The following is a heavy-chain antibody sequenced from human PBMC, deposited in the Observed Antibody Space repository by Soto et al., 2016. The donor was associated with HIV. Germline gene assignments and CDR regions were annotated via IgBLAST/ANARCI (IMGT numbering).Heavy chain of an antibody. Sequence: EVQLVESGGGLVQPGGSRKLSCEASGFTFGSYDMHWVRQAPGMGLEYVSTISSNGINTYYANSVKGRFTISRDNSKNTLYLQMDSLRAEDMAVYYCARTFIRAYYMDVWGKGTTVTVSS. CDR1: GFTFGSYD. D-gene: IGHD3-10*01. CDR2: ISSNGINT. CDR3: ARTFIRAYYMDV. V-gene: IGHV3-64*01. J-gene: IGHJ6*03.